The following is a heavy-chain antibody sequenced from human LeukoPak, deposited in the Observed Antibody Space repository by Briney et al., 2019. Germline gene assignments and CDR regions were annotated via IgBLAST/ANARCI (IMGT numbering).Heavy chain of an antibody. V-gene: IGHV1-2*06. CDR2: INPNSGGT. CDR1: GYTFTGYY. J-gene: IGHJ4*02. D-gene: IGHD6-6*01. Sequence: APVKVSCKASGYTFTGYYMHWVRQAPGQGLEWMGRINPNSGGTNYAQKFQGRVTMTRDTSISTAYMELSRLRSDDTAVYYCARASKQLVPFSYWGQGTLVTVSS. CDR3: ARASKQLVPFSY.